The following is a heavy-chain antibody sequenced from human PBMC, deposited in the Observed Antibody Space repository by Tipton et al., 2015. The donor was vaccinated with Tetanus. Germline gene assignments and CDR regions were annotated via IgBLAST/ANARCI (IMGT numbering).Heavy chain of an antibody. Sequence: GLVKPSETLSLTCSVSGSSMSSYYWSWIRQTPGERLEWIAYITYSASTKYNPSFRSRVTMSLQASKNEFSLRLSSVTAADTAVYHCARVKVSVYGPQVNYFLDSWGQGTLVTVSS. CDR3: ARVKVSVYGPQVNYFLDS. J-gene: IGHJ4*02. CDR1: GSSMSSYY. CDR2: ITYSAST. V-gene: IGHV4-59*12. D-gene: IGHD2-8*01.